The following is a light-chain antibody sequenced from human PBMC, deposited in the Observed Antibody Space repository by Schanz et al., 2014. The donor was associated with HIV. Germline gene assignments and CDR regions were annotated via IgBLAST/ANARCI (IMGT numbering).Light chain of an antibody. Sequence: EIVLTQSPGVLSLSPGERATLSCRASQRVRSSNLAWYQHRAGQAPRLLIHGASSRAPGIPDRFSGSGSGTEFTLTISSLEPEDFAVYYCQQRSTWPLTFGGGTKVQIK. CDR3: QQRSTWPLT. CDR2: GAS. V-gene: IGKV3D-20*02. J-gene: IGKJ4*01. CDR1: QRVRSSN.